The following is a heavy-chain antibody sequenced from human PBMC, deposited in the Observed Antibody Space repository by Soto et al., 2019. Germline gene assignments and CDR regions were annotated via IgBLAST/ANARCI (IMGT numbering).Heavy chain of an antibody. D-gene: IGHD6-19*01. Sequence: GSLRLSCAASGFTFSSYGMHWVRQAPGKGLEWVAVIWYDGSNKYYADSVKGRFTISRDNSKNTLYLQMNSLRAEDTAVYYCATAIAVGEYYYYGMDVWGQGTTVTVSS. CDR1: GFTFSSYG. V-gene: IGHV3-33*01. CDR2: IWYDGSNK. J-gene: IGHJ6*02. CDR3: ATAIAVGEYYYYGMDV.